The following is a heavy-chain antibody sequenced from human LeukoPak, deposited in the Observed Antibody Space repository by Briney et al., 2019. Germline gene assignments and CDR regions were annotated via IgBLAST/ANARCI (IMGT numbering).Heavy chain of an antibody. CDR2: INHSGST. CDR1: GGSFSGYY. CDR3: AGLLRFFGTGYYYGMDV. J-gene: IGHJ6*02. V-gene: IGHV4-34*01. D-gene: IGHD3-3*01. Sequence: NPSETLSLTCAVYGGSFSGYYWSWIRQPPGKGLEWIGEINHSGSTNYNPSLKSRVTISVDTSKNQFSLKLSSVTAADTAVYYCAGLLRFFGTGYYYGMDVWGQGTTVTVSS.